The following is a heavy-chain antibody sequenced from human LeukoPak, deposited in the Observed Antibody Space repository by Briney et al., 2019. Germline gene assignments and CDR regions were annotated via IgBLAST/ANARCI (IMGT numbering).Heavy chain of an antibody. V-gene: IGHV5-51*01. Sequence: ESLLISCKGSGYSFTSYWIGWVRQMPGKGLEWMGIIYAGDSDSRYCVNFQGHVTISADKSITIAYLQWSSLKASDTAMYYCARQASAGTTWGHGTLVTVSS. D-gene: IGHD6-13*01. CDR3: ARQASAGTT. CDR2: IYAGDSDS. CDR1: GYSFTSYW. J-gene: IGHJ5*01.